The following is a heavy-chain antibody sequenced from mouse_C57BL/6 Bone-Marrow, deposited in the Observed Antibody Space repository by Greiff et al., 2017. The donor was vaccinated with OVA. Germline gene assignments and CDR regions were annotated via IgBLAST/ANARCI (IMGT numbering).Heavy chain of an antibody. D-gene: IGHD1-1*01. J-gene: IGHJ2*01. V-gene: IGHV5-2*01. CDR2: INSDGGST. Sequence: EVKLVESGGGLVQLGESLKLSCESNEYEFPSHDMSWVRKTPEKRLELVAAINSDGGSTYYPDTMERRFIISRDNTKKTLYLQMSSLRSEDTALYYCARPLVVAELFDYWGQGTTLTVSS. CDR3: ARPLVVAELFDY. CDR1: EYEFPSHD.